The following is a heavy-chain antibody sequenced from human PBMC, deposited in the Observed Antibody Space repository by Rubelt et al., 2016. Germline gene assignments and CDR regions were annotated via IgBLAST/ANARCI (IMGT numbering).Heavy chain of an antibody. Sequence: QVQLVQSGAEVKKPGASVKVSCKASGYTFTGYYMHWVRQAPGQGLEWMGGFDPEDGETIYAQKFQGRVTMTEDTSTDTAYMELSSLRSEDTAVYYCASVGGDAFDIWGQGTMVTVSS. D-gene: IGHD1-26*01. J-gene: IGHJ3*02. CDR1: GYTFTGYY. V-gene: IGHV1-24*01. CDR3: ASVGGDAFDI. CDR2: FDPEDGET.